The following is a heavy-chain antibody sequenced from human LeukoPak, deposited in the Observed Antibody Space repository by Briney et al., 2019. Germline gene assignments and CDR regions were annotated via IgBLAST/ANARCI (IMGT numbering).Heavy chain of an antibody. CDR1: GGSFSGYY. CDR2: INHSGST. CDR3: ARAGWQDDY. J-gene: IGHJ4*02. Sequence: NPSETLSLTCAVYGGSFSGYYWSWIRQPPGKGLEWIGEINHSGSTNYNPFLKSRVTISVDTSKNQFSLKLSSVTAADTAVYYCARAGWQDDYWGQGTLVTVSS. D-gene: IGHD2-15*01. V-gene: IGHV4-34*01.